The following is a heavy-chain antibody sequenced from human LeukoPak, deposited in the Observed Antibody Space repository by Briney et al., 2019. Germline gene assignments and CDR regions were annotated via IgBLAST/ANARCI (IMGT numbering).Heavy chain of an antibody. J-gene: IGHJ5*02. CDR3: ARVRDFSNSPFNWFDA. CDR2: INPNNPGT. Sequence: ASVKVSCEAFGYTFNANYLHWVRQAPGQGLEWMGWINPNNPGTNSARKFQGRVTMTTDTSISTVYMELNSLSSDDTAVYFCARVRDFSNSPFNWFDAWGQGTLVTVSS. D-gene: IGHD4-4*01. CDR1: GYTFNANY. V-gene: IGHV1-2*02.